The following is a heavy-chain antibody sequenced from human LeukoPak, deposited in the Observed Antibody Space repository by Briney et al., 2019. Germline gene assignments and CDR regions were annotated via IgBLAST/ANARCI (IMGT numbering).Heavy chain of an antibody. V-gene: IGHV4-59*01. D-gene: IGHD2-15*01. CDR2: IYYSGST. J-gene: IGHJ4*02. CDR3: ASGGSSHY. Sequence: PSETLSLTCTVSGGSISSYYWSWIRQPPGKGLEWIGYIYYSGSTNYNPSLKSRVTISVDTSKNQFSLKLSSMTAADTAVYYCASGGSSHYWGQGTLVTVSS. CDR1: GGSISSYY.